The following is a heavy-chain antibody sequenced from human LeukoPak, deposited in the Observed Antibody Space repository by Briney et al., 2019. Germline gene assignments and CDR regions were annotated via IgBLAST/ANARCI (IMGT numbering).Heavy chain of an antibody. CDR1: GFTFSSYS. Sequence: GGSLRLSCAASGFTFSSYSMNWVRQAPGKGLEWVSSISSSSSYIYYADSVKGRFTISRDNSKNTLYLQMNSLRAEDTAVYYCAKCLIVVSMGSWGQGTLVTVSS. V-gene: IGHV3-21*04. J-gene: IGHJ5*02. CDR3: AKCLIVVSMGS. D-gene: IGHD3-22*01. CDR2: ISSSSSYI.